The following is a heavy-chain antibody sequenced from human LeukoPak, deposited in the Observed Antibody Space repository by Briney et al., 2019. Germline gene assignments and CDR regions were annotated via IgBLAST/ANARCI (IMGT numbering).Heavy chain of an antibody. CDR2: ISAYNGNT. CDR3: HSSSGYWKGVDY. J-gene: IGHJ4*02. V-gene: IGHV1-18*01. CDR1: GYTFTSYG. D-gene: IGHD3-22*01. Sequence: ASVKVSCKASGYTFTSYGISWVRQASGQGLEWMGWISAYNGNTNYAQKLQGRVTMTTDTSTSTAYMELRSLRSDDTAVYYCHSSSGYWKGVDYWGQGTLVTVSS.